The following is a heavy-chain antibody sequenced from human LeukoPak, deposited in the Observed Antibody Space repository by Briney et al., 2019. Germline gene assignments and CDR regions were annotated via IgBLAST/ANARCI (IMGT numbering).Heavy chain of an antibody. D-gene: IGHD3-10*01. J-gene: IGHJ4*02. CDR1: GFTFSSYG. V-gene: IGHV3-30*02. CDR2: IWYDGSNK. CDR3: AKDRGWFGELLADY. Sequence: GGSLRLSCAASGFTFSSYGMHWVRQAPGKGLEWVAVIWYDGSNKYYADSVKGRFTISRDNSKDTLSLQMNSLRAEDTAVYYCAKDRGWFGELLADYWGQGTLVTVSS.